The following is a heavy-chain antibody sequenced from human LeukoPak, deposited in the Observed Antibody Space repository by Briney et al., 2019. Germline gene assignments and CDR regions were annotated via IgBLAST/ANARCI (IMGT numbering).Heavy chain of an antibody. J-gene: IGHJ3*02. V-gene: IGHV3-53*01. D-gene: IGHD3-3*01. CDR2: IYSGGST. CDR1: GFTVSSNY. CDR3: AKGDLRGLLFAQDAFDI. Sequence: GGSLRLSCAASGFTVSSNYMSWVRQAPGKGLEWVSVIYSGGSTYYADSVKGRFTISRDNSKNTLYLQMNSLRAEDTAVYYCAKGDLRGLLFAQDAFDIWGQGTMVTVSS.